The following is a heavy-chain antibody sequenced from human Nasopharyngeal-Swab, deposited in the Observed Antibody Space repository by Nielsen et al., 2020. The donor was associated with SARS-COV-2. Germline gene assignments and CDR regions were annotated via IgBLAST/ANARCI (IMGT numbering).Heavy chain of an antibody. CDR1: GFTFSSYW. Sequence: GESLKISCAASGFTFSSYWMSWVRQAPGKGLEWVANIKQDGSEKYYVDSVKGRFTISRDNAKNSLYLQMNSLRSEDTAVYYCAREPRPGIAVAGKGNWFDPWGQGTLVTVSS. V-gene: IGHV3-7*01. J-gene: IGHJ5*02. CDR2: IKQDGSEK. CDR3: AREPRPGIAVAGKGNWFDP. D-gene: IGHD6-19*01.